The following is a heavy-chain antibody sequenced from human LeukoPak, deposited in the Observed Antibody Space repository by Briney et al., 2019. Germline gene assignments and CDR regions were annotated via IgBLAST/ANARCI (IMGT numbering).Heavy chain of an antibody. J-gene: IGHJ4*02. CDR2: ISGSGGGT. CDR1: GFTFSSYA. V-gene: IGHV3-23*01. D-gene: IGHD2/OR15-2a*01. CDR3: AKERAFGTWLGDY. Sequence: GGSLRLSCAAFGFTFSSYAMTWVRQAPWKGPEWVSAISGSGGGTYYADSVKGRFTISRDNSKNTLYLEMNSLRVEDTAVYYCAKERAFGTWLGDYWGQGTLVTVSS.